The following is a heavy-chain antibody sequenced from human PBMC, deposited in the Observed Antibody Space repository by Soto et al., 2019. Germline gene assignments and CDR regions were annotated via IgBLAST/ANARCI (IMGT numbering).Heavy chain of an antibody. D-gene: IGHD3-10*01. Sequence: QVQLQESGPGLVKPSQTLSLTCTVSGDSMGSGEYYWTWIRQPPGKGLEWIGYIYDIGTTFYNPSLESRVNISIDTSKNHFSLRLTSVTAADTAVYYCSRGSTYYGFLTWGQGTLVTVSS. V-gene: IGHV4-30-4*01. CDR1: GDSMGSGEYY. CDR2: IYDIGTT. J-gene: IGHJ5*02. CDR3: SRGSTYYGFLT.